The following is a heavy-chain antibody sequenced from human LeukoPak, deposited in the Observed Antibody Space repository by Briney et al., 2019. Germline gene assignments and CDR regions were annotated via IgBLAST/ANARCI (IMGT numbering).Heavy chain of an antibody. V-gene: IGHV4-61*02. Sequence: SETLSLTCTVSGGSISSGSYYWSWIRQPAGKGLEWIGRISSSGSTNYNPSLKSRVTISMDTSKNQFSLKLSSVTAADTAVYYCARHYWGCRGGSCNSHFDPWGQGTLVTVSS. CDR3: ARHYWGCRGGSCNSHFDP. D-gene: IGHD2-15*01. CDR1: GGSISSGSYY. J-gene: IGHJ5*02. CDR2: ISSSGST.